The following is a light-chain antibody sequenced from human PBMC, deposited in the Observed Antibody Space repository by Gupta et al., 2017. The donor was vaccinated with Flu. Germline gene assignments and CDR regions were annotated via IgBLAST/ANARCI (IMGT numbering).Light chain of an antibody. CDR2: GAS. Sequence: EIVMTQSPATLSVSPGERATLSCRASQGVGSNLAWYQKKPGQAPRLLINGASTRATGIPARFSGSGSGTEFTLTISSLQSEDFAVYYCQQYHNWPPTFGQGTKVDIK. CDR3: QQYHNWPPT. CDR1: QGVGSN. V-gene: IGKV3-15*01. J-gene: IGKJ1*01.